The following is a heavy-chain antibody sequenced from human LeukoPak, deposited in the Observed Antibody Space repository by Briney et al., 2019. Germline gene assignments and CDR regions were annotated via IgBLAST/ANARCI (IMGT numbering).Heavy chain of an antibody. Sequence: PGGSLRLSCAASGFTFSSYSMNWVRQAPGKGLEWVSSISSSSSYIYYADSVKGRFTISRDNAKNSLYLQMNSLRAEDTAVYYCARDDDYSHYAGSWGQGTLVTVSS. CDR1: GFTFSSYS. CDR2: ISSSSSYI. D-gene: IGHD4-11*01. CDR3: ARDDDYSHYAGS. J-gene: IGHJ4*02. V-gene: IGHV3-21*01.